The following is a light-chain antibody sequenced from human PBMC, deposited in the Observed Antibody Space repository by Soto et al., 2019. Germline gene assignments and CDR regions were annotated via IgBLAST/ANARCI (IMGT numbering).Light chain of an antibody. J-gene: IGLJ2*01. Sequence: QSVLTQPPSASGTPGQRVTISCSGSSSNIGSNTVNWYQQLPGTAPKLLIYSNNKRPSGDPDRFSGSKSGTSPSLAISGLQSEDEADYYCASWDDSLNGVVFGGGTQLTVL. CDR1: SSNIGSNT. CDR3: ASWDDSLNGVV. V-gene: IGLV1-44*01. CDR2: SNN.